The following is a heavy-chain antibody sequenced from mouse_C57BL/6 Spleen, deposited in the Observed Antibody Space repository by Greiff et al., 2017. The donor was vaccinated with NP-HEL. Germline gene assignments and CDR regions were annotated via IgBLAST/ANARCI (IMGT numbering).Heavy chain of an antibody. Sequence: EVQRVESGEGLVKPGGSLKLSCAASGFTFSSYAMSWVRQTPEKRLEWVAYISSGGDYIYYADTVKGRFTISRDNARNTLYLQMSSLKSEDTAMYYCTRGGYYGSSYDAMDYWGQGTSVTVSS. V-gene: IGHV5-9-1*02. CDR3: TRGGYYGSSYDAMDY. J-gene: IGHJ4*01. CDR1: GFTFSSYA. CDR2: ISSGGDYI. D-gene: IGHD1-1*01.